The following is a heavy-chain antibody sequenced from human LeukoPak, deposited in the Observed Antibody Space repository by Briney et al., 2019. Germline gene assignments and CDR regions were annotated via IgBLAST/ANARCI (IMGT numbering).Heavy chain of an antibody. CDR1: GFIFSSYN. V-gene: IGHV3-48*01. D-gene: IGHD1-26*01. CDR2: ITTRSDTI. CDR3: VRRQVGAHPFDN. J-gene: IGHJ4*02. Sequence: GGSLRLSCEASGFIFSSYNMNWIRQAPGKGLEWVSYITTRSDTIYYADSVKGRFTISRDNAKNSLYLQMHSLRVEDTAVCYCVRRQVGAHPFDNWGQGTLVTVSS.